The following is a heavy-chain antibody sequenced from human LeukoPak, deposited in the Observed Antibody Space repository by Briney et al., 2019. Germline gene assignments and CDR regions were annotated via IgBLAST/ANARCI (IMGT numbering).Heavy chain of an antibody. CDR2: IWYDGSNK. Sequence: PGGSLRLSCAASGFTFNNYAMHWVRQAPVKGLEWVAVIWYDGSNKYYADSVKGRFTISRDNSKNTLYLQMNSLRAEDTAVYYCARGQYCSSTSCYTGGSYYYYGMDVWGQGTTVTVSS. V-gene: IGHV3-33*08. CDR1: GFTFNNYA. CDR3: ARGQYCSSTSCYTGGSYYYYGMDV. D-gene: IGHD2-2*02. J-gene: IGHJ6*02.